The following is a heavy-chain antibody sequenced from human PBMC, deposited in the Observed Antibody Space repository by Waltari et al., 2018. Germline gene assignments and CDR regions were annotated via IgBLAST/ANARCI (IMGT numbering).Heavy chain of an antibody. CDR3: ARASRSGTVTTVFDY. Sequence: QVQLVQSGAEVKKPGSSVKVSCKASGGTFSSYAIIWMRQAPGQGLEWMGRIIPIFGTANYAQKFQGRVTITADKSTSTAYMELSSLRSEDTAVYYCARASRSGTVTTVFDYWGQGTLVTVSS. CDR1: GGTFSSYA. J-gene: IGHJ4*02. CDR2: IIPIFGTA. V-gene: IGHV1-69*08. D-gene: IGHD4-17*01.